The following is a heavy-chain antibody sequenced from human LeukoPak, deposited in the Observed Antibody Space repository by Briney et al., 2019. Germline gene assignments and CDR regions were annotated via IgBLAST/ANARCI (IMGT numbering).Heavy chain of an antibody. CDR2: ISGSGGST. CDR1: GFTFSSYA. Sequence: GGSLRLSCAASGFTFSSYAMSWVRQAPGKGLEWVSDISGSGGSTYYADSVKGRFTISRDNSKNTLYLQMNSLRAEDTAVYYCTTLLTITFGGAEYFDYWGQGTLVTVSS. D-gene: IGHD3-16*01. V-gene: IGHV3-23*01. J-gene: IGHJ4*02. CDR3: TTLLTITFGGAEYFDY.